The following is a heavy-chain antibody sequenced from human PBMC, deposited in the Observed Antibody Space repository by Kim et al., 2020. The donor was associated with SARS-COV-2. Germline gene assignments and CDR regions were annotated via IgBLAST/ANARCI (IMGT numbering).Heavy chain of an antibody. V-gene: IGHV4-59*01. Sequence: SETLSLTCTVSGGSISSYYWSWIRQPPGKGLEWIGYIYYSGSTNYNPSLKSRVTISVDTSKNQFSLKLSSVTAADTAVYYCARMGIAVAGTPHFDYWGQGTLVTVSS. CDR3: ARMGIAVAGTPHFDY. CDR2: IYYSGST. CDR1: GGSISSYY. D-gene: IGHD6-19*01. J-gene: IGHJ4*02.